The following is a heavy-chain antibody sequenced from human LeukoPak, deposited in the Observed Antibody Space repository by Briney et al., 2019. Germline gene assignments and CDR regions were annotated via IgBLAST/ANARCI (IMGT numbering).Heavy chain of an antibody. D-gene: IGHD3-16*02. CDR1: GFNFIDYS. CDR3: VRGRGYILDY. V-gene: IGHV3-48*02. Sequence: GGSLRLSCAASGFNFIDYSMNWVRQAPGKGLEWISYIGVSSGNTKYADSVKGRFTISRDNSKNALYLQMNSLRDEDTAVYSCVRGRGYILDYWGQGILVTVSS. CDR2: IGVSSGNT. J-gene: IGHJ4*02.